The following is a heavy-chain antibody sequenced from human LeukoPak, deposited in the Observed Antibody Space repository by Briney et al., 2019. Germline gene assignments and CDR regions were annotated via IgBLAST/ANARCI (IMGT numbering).Heavy chain of an antibody. J-gene: IGHJ4*02. Sequence: SETLSLTCAVYGGSITGYYWSWIRQTPGRGLEWVGEINHSGSTNYNPSLKSRVTISVDTSKNQFSLKLSSVTAADTAVYYCARWRGAWGQGTLVTVSS. CDR2: INHSGST. CDR3: ARWRGA. CDR1: GGSITGYY. D-gene: IGHD1-26*01. V-gene: IGHV4-34*01.